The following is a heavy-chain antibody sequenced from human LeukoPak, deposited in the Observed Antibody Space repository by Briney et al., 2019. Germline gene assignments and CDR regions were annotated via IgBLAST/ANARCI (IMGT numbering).Heavy chain of an antibody. J-gene: IGHJ4*02. CDR3: TRGGDGYNYHHY. D-gene: IGHD5-24*01. CDR1: GFTFSTFS. V-gene: IGHV3-48*02. Sequence: GGSLRLSCVASGFTFSTFSMNWVRQAPGKGLEWVSYITGSSSPIYYADSVKGRFTISRDNAKNSVYLQMNNLRDEDTAVYYCTRGGDGYNYHHYWGQGTLVTVSS. CDR2: ITGSSSPI.